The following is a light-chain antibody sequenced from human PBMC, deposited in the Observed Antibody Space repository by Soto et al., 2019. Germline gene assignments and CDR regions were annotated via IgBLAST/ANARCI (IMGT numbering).Light chain of an antibody. CDR3: QQSYSTHT. CDR1: QYINNY. Sequence: DIQMTQSPSSLSTSVGDRVTITCRASQYINNYLNWYQQKPGKAPKLLIYAASSLQSGVPSRFSGSGSGTDFTLTISSLQPEDFATYYCQQSYSTHTFGQGTKLEIK. CDR2: AAS. V-gene: IGKV1-39*01. J-gene: IGKJ2*01.